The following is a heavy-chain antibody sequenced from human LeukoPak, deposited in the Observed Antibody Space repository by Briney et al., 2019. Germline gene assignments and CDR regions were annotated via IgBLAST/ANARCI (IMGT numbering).Heavy chain of an antibody. CDR1: GFTFSSYG. J-gene: IGHJ6*02. V-gene: IGHV3-33*01. D-gene: IGHD6-13*01. CDR3: ARDGQQLVNYYYGMDV. CDR2: IWYDGSNK. Sequence: GGSLRLSCAASGFTFSSYGMHWVRQAPGKGLEWVAVIWYDGSNKYYADSVKGRFTISRDNSKNTLYLQMNSLRAEDTAVYYCARDGQQLVNYYYGMDVWGQGTTVTVSS.